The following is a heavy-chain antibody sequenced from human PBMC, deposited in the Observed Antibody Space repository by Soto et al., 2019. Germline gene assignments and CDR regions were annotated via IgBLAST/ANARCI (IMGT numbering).Heavy chain of an antibody. D-gene: IGHD3-9*01. CDR2: ISWNSGSI. V-gene: IGHV3-9*01. Sequence: GGSLRLSCAASGFTFDDYAMHWVRQAPGKGLEWVSGISWNSGSIGYADSVKGRFTISRDNAKNSLYLQMNSLKAEDKALYYCAKAYFDSAHFDYWGQGTLVTVSS. J-gene: IGHJ4*02. CDR1: GFTFDDYA. CDR3: AKAYFDSAHFDY.